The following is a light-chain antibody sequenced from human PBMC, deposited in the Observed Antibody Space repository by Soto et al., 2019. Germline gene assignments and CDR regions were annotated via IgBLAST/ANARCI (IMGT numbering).Light chain of an antibody. CDR3: SSFTSSTTYV. Sequence: QSVLTQSASVSGSPGQSITISCTGTSSVVGNYNYVSWYQQHPGEVPKLIIFNVNNRPSGVSNRFSGSKSGNTASLTISGLQAEDEADYYCSSFTSSTTYVFGTGTKVTDL. J-gene: IGLJ1*01. V-gene: IGLV2-14*01. CDR1: SSVVGNYNY. CDR2: NVN.